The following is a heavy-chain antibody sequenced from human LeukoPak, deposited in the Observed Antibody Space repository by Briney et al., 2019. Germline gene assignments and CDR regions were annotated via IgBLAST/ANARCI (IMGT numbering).Heavy chain of an antibody. V-gene: IGHV3-48*03. Sequence: GGSLRLSCAASGFTFDDYGMSWVRRAPGKGLEWVSYISSSGSDIYYADSVKGRFTISRDNAKNSLYLHMNSLRAEDTAVYYCARDYGGSSPFDYWGQGTLVTVSS. CDR2: ISSSGSDI. CDR3: ARDYGGSSPFDY. CDR1: GFTFDDYG. D-gene: IGHD4-23*01. J-gene: IGHJ4*02.